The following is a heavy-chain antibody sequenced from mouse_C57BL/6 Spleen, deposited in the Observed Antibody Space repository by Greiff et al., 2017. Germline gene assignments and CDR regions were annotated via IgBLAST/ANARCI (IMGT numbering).Heavy chain of an antibody. V-gene: IGHV1-55*01. Sequence: QVQLQQPGAELVKPGASVKMSCKASGYTFTSYWITWVKQRPGQGLEWIGDIYPGSGSTNYNEKFKSKATLTVDTSSSTAYMQLSSLTSEDSAVYYCARAIYYDYGEFAYWGQGTLVTVSA. CDR2: IYPGSGST. J-gene: IGHJ3*01. CDR3: ARAIYYDYGEFAY. CDR1: GYTFTSYW. D-gene: IGHD2-4*01.